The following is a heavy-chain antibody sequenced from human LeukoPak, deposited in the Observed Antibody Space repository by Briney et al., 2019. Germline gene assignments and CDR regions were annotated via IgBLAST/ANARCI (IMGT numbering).Heavy chain of an antibody. CDR3: ARQPRGIVGATTPPYYFDY. V-gene: IGHV4-39*01. CDR1: GGSISSSSYY. J-gene: IGHJ4*02. CDR2: IYYSGST. Sequence: SETLSLICTVSGGSISSSSYYWGWIRQPPGKGLERIGSIYYSGSTYYNPSLKSRVTISVDTSKNQFSLKLSSVTAADTAVYYCARQPRGIVGATTPPYYFDYWGQGTLVTVSS. D-gene: IGHD1-26*01.